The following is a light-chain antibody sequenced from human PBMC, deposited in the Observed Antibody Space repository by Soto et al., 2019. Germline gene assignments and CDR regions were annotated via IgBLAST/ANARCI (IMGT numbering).Light chain of an antibody. J-gene: IGKJ2*01. CDR3: QQRYYWYT. CDR1: QSMSIY. V-gene: IGKV3-11*01. Sequence: EIVLPQSPATLSLSPGERATLSCRASQSMSIYLGWYQQKPGQAPRLLIYDGSNRVTGIPTRFSGSGSGPDFTLTISSLEPEDSAVYYCQQRYYWYTRGHGTRLEIK. CDR2: DGS.